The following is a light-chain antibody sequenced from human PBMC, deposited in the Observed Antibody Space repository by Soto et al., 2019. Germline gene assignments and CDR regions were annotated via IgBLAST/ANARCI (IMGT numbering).Light chain of an antibody. CDR1: QSVSSN. CDR3: QQYNNWPHT. CDR2: GAS. Sequence: EIVMTQSPANLSVSPGERATLACRASQSVSSNLAWYQQKPGQAPRLLIYGASTRATGIPARFSGSGSGTEFTLTISSLQSEGFAVYYCQQYNNWPHTFGQGTKVEIK. J-gene: IGKJ1*01. V-gene: IGKV3-15*01.